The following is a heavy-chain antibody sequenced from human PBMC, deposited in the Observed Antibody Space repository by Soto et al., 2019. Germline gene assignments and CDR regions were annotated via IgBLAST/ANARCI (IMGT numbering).Heavy chain of an antibody. CDR1: GASLTNHY. J-gene: IGHJ4*02. D-gene: IGHD2-21*01. Sequence: SETLSRTYIVFGASLTNHYWSGIRQPAGKGVEYLGRVYSSGTTNYNPSIESRVTLSADPSKNQIYLNLSSATAADTDMYYCATGPSCGDKCYFAYCGQGAQVTVSS. CDR2: VYSSGTT. CDR3: ATGPSCGDKCYFAY. V-gene: IGHV4-4*07.